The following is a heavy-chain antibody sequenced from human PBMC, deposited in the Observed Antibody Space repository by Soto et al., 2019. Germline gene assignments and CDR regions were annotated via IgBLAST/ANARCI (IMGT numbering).Heavy chain of an antibody. V-gene: IGHV3-72*01. CDR1: GFIFSDHY. D-gene: IGHD2-15*01. CDR2: SRNKEKSYTT. J-gene: IGHJ3*01. Sequence: EVQLVESGGGLVQPGGSLRLSCAASGFIFSDHYMDWVRQAPGKGLEWVGRSRNKEKSYTTDYAASVKGRFTISRDISKNSLYLQMNSLETEDTALYYCAVPARGSDVFDFWGQGTTVTVSS. CDR3: AVPARGSDVFDF.